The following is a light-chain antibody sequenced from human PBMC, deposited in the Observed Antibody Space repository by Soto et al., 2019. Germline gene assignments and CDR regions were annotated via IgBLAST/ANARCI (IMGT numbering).Light chain of an antibody. CDR1: QSISNS. J-gene: IGKJ4*01. Sequence: DIQMTQSPSSLSASVGDRVTITCRASQSISNSLNWFQHKLGQAPKVLIYAASSLKSGVPSRFSGSGSGTDFTLTISSLQPEDFAIYYCQQSYSTPLTFGGGTKVEIK. CDR3: QQSYSTPLT. V-gene: IGKV1-39*01. CDR2: AAS.